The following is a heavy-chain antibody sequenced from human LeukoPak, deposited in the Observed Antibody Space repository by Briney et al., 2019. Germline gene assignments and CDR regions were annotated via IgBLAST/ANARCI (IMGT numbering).Heavy chain of an antibody. V-gene: IGHV4-59*08. CDR2: IYYSGST. D-gene: IGHD3-10*01. CDR3: ARAYNVLLWFGEFDP. CDR1: GGSISSYY. J-gene: IGHJ5*02. Sequence: SETLSLTCTVSGGSISSYYWSWIRQPPGKGLEWIGYIYYSGSTNYNPSLKSRVTISVDTSKNQFSLKLSSVTAADTAVYYCARAYNVLLWFGEFDPWGQGTQVTVSS.